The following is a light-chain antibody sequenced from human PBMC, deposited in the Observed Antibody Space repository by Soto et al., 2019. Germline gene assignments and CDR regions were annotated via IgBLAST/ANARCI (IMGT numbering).Light chain of an antibody. CDR2: AAS. CDR1: QSISSY. CDR3: QQSYSTM. V-gene: IGKV1-39*01. Sequence: DIQMTQSPSSLSASVGDRVTITCRASQSISSYLNWYQQKPGKAPKLLIYAASSLQSGVPSRFSGSGSGTDFTLTISSLQPEDFATYYCQQSYSTMFGQGTKVDIK. J-gene: IGKJ1*01.